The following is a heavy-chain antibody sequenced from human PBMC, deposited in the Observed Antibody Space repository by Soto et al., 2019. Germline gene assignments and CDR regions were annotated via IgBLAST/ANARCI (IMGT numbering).Heavy chain of an antibody. V-gene: IGHV4-59*01. Sequence: QVQLQESGPGLVKPSETLSLTCTVSGASITSNYWTWFRQPPGQGLESVGYIYYTGDTNSNPSLKSRVTISIDTSKNQFSLQLRSGTAADTAVYYCARYARTPDSWGQGILVTVSS. CDR2: IYYTGDT. D-gene: IGHD2-2*01. CDR3: ARYARTPDS. J-gene: IGHJ4*02. CDR1: GASITSNY.